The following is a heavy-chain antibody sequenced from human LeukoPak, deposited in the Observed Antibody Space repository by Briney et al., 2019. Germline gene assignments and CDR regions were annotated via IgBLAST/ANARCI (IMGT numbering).Heavy chain of an antibody. D-gene: IGHD3-10*02. CDR2: IIQDGSGK. Sequence: GGPLRLSCAASGFTFSSYWVSWVGKAPGKGREWVAKIIQDGSGKYNVDPVKGRFTISRDNAKNSLYMQMDSLRAEDTAVYYCAELGITMIGGVWGKGTTVTISS. CDR3: AELGITMIGGV. CDR1: GFTFSSYW. J-gene: IGHJ6*04. V-gene: IGHV3-7*01.